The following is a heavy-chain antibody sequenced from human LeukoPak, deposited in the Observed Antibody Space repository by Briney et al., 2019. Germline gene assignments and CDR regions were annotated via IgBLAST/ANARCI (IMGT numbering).Heavy chain of an antibody. J-gene: IGHJ6*03. V-gene: IGHV3-7*01. CDR1: GFTFSTYW. D-gene: IGHD6-6*01. Sequence: GGSLRLSCAASGFTFSTYWMSWVRQAPGKGLEWVANIKEDGSEKFYVDSVKGRFTISRDNAKNSLYLQMNSLRAEDTAVYYCARDQGIAAPPGYYYYYMDVWGKGTTVTVSS. CDR2: IKEDGSEK. CDR3: ARDQGIAAPPGYYYYYMDV.